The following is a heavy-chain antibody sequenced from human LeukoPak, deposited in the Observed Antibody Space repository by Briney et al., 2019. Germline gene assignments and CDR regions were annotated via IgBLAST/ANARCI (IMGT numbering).Heavy chain of an antibody. Sequence: GGSLRLSCAASGFTLSSYAMHWVRQAPGKGLEWVAVISYDGSNKYYADSVKGRFTISRDNSKNTLYLQMNSLRAEDTAVYYCAREKYSSSWYHFDYWGQGTLVTVSS. J-gene: IGHJ4*02. CDR2: ISYDGSNK. V-gene: IGHV3-30*04. D-gene: IGHD6-13*01. CDR1: GFTLSSYA. CDR3: AREKYSSSWYHFDY.